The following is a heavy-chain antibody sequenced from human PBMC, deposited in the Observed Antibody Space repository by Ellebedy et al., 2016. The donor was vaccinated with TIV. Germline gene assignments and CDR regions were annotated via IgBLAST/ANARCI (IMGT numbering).Heavy chain of an antibody. Sequence: MPGGSLRLSCAVSGGSISSSNWWSWVRQPPGKGLEWIGEIYHSGRTNYNPSLKSRVTISVDKSKNQFSLKLSSVTAADTAVYYCARDHSTGYSGYDYYYYYGMDVWGQGTTVTVSS. J-gene: IGHJ6*02. CDR2: IYHSGRT. V-gene: IGHV4-4*02. CDR1: GGSISSSNW. D-gene: IGHD5-12*01. CDR3: ARDHSTGYSGYDYYYYYGMDV.